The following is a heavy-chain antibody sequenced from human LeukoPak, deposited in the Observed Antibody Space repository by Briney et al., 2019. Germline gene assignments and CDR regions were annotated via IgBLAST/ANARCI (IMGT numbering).Heavy chain of an antibody. J-gene: IGHJ6*03. CDR2: IYTSGST. D-gene: IGHD3-10*01. CDR1: GGSISSYY. CDR3: ARGRGSGSYYYYYYYMDV. V-gene: IGHV4-4*07. Sequence: SETLSLTCTVSGGSISSYYWSWIRQPAGKGLEWIGRIYTSGSTNYNPSLKSRVTMSVDTSKNQFSLKLSSVTAADTAVYYCARGRGSGSYYYYYYYMDVRGKGTTVTVSS.